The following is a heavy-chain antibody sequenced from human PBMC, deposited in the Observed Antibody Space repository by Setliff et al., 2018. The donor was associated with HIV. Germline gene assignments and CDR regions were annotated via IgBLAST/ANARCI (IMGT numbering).Heavy chain of an antibody. CDR2: INYSGST. Sequence: PSETLSLTCTVSGGSISSGDYYWSWIRQPPGKGLEWIGYINYSGSTYYNPSLKSRVTISVDTSKNRFSLKLGSVTAADTAVYYCARQSLELGDYWGQGTLVTVSS. V-gene: IGHV4-30-4*08. J-gene: IGHJ4*02. D-gene: IGHD1-7*01. CDR3: ARQSLELGDY. CDR1: GGSISSGDYY.